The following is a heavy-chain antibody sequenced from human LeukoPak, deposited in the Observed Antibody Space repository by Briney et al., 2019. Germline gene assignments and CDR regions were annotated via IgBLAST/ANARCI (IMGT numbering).Heavy chain of an antibody. V-gene: IGHV3-9*01. J-gene: IGHJ6*02. D-gene: IGHD2-15*01. CDR1: GFSLAGYA. Sequence: PGGSLRLSCTASGFSLAGYAMHWVRQAPGRGLEWVSAISWNSGDIDYADSVKGRFTISRDNSKNTLYLQMNSLRAEDTAVYYCANYCSGGSCYFYYGMDVWGQGTTVTVSS. CDR3: ANYCSGGSCYFYYGMDV. CDR2: ISWNSGDI.